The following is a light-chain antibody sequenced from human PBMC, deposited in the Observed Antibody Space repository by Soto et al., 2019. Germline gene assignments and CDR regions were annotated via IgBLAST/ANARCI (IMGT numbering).Light chain of an antibody. Sequence: EIVLTQSPATLSLSPGERATLSCRASQSISSYLAWYQQKPGQAPRLLIYDASNRATGIPARFSGSGSGTYFTPTISSQEPEDSAYYYCQQSNNWPETFGQGTKVEIK. V-gene: IGKV3-11*01. CDR2: DAS. J-gene: IGKJ1*01. CDR3: QQSNNWPET. CDR1: QSISSY.